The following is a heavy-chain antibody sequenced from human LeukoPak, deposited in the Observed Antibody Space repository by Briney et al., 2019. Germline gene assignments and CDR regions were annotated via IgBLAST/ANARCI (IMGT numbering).Heavy chain of an antibody. J-gene: IGHJ3*02. Sequence: ASVKVSCKASGYTFTSYGISWVRQAPGQGLEWMGWISAYNGNTNYAQKFQGRVTMTRDTSISTAYMELSRLRSDDTAVYYCARVDVRELLRDDAFDIWGQGTMVTVSS. CDR1: GYTFTSYG. CDR3: ARVDVRELLRDDAFDI. CDR2: ISAYNGNT. V-gene: IGHV1-18*01. D-gene: IGHD1-26*01.